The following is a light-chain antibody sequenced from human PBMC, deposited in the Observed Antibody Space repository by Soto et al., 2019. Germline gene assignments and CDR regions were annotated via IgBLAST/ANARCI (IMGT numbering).Light chain of an antibody. J-gene: IGLJ2*01. CDR3: SSFAGGGNPVL. CDR1: SSDVGGYNY. Sequence: QSALTQPPSASGSLGQSVTISCTGTSSDVGGYNYVSWHQQRPGKAPKVMIYEVTKRPPGVSDRFSGSKSGNTASLTVSGRQAEDEADYYCSSFAGGGNPVLLGGGTKLTVL. CDR2: EVT. V-gene: IGLV2-8*01.